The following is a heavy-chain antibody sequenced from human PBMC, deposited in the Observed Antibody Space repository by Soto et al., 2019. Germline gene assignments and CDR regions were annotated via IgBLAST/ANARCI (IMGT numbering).Heavy chain of an antibody. CDR1: GGSISSGGYY. CDR2: IYYSGST. D-gene: IGHD5-18*01. V-gene: IGHV4-31*03. Sequence: LSLTCTVSGGSISSGGYYWSWIRQHPGKGLEWIGYIYYSGSTYYNPSLKSRVTISVDTSKNQFSLKLSSVTAADTAVYYCARSAPIYSYFDYWGQGTLVTVSS. J-gene: IGHJ4*02. CDR3: ARSAPIYSYFDY.